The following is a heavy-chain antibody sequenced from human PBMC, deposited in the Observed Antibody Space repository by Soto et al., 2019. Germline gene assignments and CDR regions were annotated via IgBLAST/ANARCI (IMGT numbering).Heavy chain of an antibody. CDR3: AKGSGVSSSWYVPFDY. Sequence: PGGSLRLSCAASGFTFSSYAMSWVRQAPGKGLEWVSVISGGGGSTYYADSVKGRFTISRDNSKNTLYLQMNSLRADDTAVYYCAKGSGVSSSWYVPFDYWGQGTLVTVSS. D-gene: IGHD6-13*01. CDR2: ISGGGGST. J-gene: IGHJ4*02. CDR1: GFTFSSYA. V-gene: IGHV3-23*01.